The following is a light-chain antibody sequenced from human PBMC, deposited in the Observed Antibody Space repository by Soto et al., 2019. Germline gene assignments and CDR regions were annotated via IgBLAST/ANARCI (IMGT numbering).Light chain of an antibody. J-gene: IGLJ1*01. CDR2: EVT. V-gene: IGLV2-14*01. CDR1: SSDVGTYNY. CDR3: TSYTTRNTYV. Sequence: QYALAQPASVSGSPGQSITISCTGTSSDVGTYNYVSWYQQHPGKAPKFMIYEVTHRPSWVSDRFSGSKSGNTASLTISWLQPEDEADYYCTSYTTRNTYVFGTGTKLTVL.